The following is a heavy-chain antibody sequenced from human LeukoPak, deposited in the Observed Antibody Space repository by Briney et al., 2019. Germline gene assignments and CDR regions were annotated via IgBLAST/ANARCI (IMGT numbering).Heavy chain of an antibody. D-gene: IGHD3-22*01. V-gene: IGHV4-39*07. CDR2: VFYSGST. Sequence: SETLSLTCNVSGGSISNRAYYWAWIRQPPGKGLEWIGSVFYSGSTYYNPSLKSRVTISVDTSKNQFSLKLSSVTAADTAVYYCARDEHSSGYQFFDYWGQGTLVTVSS. J-gene: IGHJ4*02. CDR1: GGSISNRAYY. CDR3: ARDEHSSGYQFFDY.